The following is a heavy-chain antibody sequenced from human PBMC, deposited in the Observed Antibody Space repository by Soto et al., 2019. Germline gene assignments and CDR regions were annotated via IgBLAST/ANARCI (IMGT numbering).Heavy chain of an antibody. CDR1: GGSISSYY. V-gene: IGHV4-59*01. CDR3: ARGGYDFWSGSRSYQFDY. D-gene: IGHD3-3*01. Sequence: PSETLSLTCTVSGGSISSYYWSWIRQPPGKGLEWIGYIYYSGSTNYNPSLKSRVTISVDTSKDQFSPKLSSVTAADTAVYYCARGGYDFWSGSRSYQFDYWGQGTLVTVSS. J-gene: IGHJ4*02. CDR2: IYYSGST.